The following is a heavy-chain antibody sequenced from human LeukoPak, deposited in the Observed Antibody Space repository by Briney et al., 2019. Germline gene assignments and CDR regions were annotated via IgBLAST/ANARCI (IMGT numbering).Heavy chain of an antibody. CDR2: ISSGSGDI. CDR3: ARECSGSYYTAEYYFDF. CDR1: GFTFSSYS. J-gene: IGHJ4*02. Sequence: GGSLRLSCAASGFTFSSYSMNWVRQAPGKGLEWVSSISSGSGDIYYADSVKGRFTISRDNAKNSLYLQMNSLRAEDTAVYYCARECSGSYYTAEYYFDFWGQGTLVTVSS. D-gene: IGHD3-10*02. V-gene: IGHV3-21*01.